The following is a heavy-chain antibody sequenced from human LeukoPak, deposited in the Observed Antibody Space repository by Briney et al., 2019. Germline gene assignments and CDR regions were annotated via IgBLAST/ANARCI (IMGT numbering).Heavy chain of an antibody. CDR1: GFIFSSYE. V-gene: IGHV3-48*03. CDR3: ARIAVTGMWYFDY. CDR2: ISSSGSIT. D-gene: IGHD6-19*01. Sequence: PSGGSLRPSCAASGFIFSSYEMKWVRQAPGKGLEGVSYISSSGSITYYADSVKGRFTISRDSAKKSLYLQMNSLRAEDTAVYYCARIAVTGMWYFDYWGQGTQVTVSS. J-gene: IGHJ4*02.